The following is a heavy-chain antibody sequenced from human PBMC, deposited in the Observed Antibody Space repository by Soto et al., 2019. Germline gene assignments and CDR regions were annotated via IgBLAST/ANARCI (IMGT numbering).Heavy chain of an antibody. CDR1: GFSVSTSGVG. J-gene: IGHJ6*02. D-gene: IGHD2-15*01. V-gene: IGHV2-5*02. CDR2: IYWDDDR. Sequence: QITLKESGPTLVKPTQTLTLTCTFSGFSVSTSGVGVAWIRQPPGKALEWLALIYWDDDRRYSPFLQSRVTIXKXXSKNQVVLTMTNMDPVDTATYYGAHKGGRGAGMDVWGQGTTVTVSS. CDR3: AHKGGRGAGMDV.